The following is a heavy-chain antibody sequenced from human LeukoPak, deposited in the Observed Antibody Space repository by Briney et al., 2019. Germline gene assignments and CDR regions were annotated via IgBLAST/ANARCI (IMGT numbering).Heavy chain of an antibody. CDR1: GGSISSYY. D-gene: IGHD5-18*01. J-gene: IGHJ4*02. CDR3: ARGLGFGDSYGGELDY. Sequence: SETLSLTCTVSGGSISSYYWSWIRQPAGKGLEWIGRIYISGSTNYNPSLKSRVTMSVDTSNNQFSLKLSSVTAADTAVYYCARGLGFGDSYGGELDYWGQGTLVTVSS. V-gene: IGHV4-4*07. CDR2: IYISGST.